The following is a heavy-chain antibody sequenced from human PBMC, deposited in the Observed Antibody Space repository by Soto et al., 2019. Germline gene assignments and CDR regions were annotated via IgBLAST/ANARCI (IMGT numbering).Heavy chain of an antibody. D-gene: IGHD2-15*01. CDR3: ARSRAWVVGASGKHRRFDY. CDR1: GYSFTSYG. J-gene: IGHJ4*02. Sequence: QVQLVQSGAEVKKPGASVKVACKASGYSFTSYGISWVRQAPGQWLEWMGRISAYNGNTNYVQKLQGRLTMTTDTSTISAYMQLRNLRSDETAVYYCARSRAWVVGASGKHRRFDYWGQGTLVTVSS. CDR2: ISAYNGNT. V-gene: IGHV1-18*01.